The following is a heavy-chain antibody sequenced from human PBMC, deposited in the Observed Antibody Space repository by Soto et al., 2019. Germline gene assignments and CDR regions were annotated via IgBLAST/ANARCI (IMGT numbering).Heavy chain of an antibody. Sequence: XSVKVSCKASGYTFTCYYVHWVRQAPGQGLEWMGWINPNSGDTYLAQRFQGRVTMNRDTSIGTAYMELRGLTSDDTAEYYCAKGGAIVAAGTRVYLYNAMEVWGKGTTVTVS. CDR1: GYTFTCYY. V-gene: IGHV1-2*02. CDR3: AKGGAIVAAGTRVYLYNAMEV. J-gene: IGHJ6*04. CDR2: INPNSGDT. D-gene: IGHD1-26*01.